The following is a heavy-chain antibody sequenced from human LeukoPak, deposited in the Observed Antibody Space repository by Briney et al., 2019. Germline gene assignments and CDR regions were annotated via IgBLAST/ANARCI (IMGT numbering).Heavy chain of an antibody. Sequence: PGGSLRLSCAASGFTFDDHAMHWVRQAPGKGLEWVSGISWNSDNIAYADSVKGRFTISRDNAKNSLYLQMNSLRAEDTAVYYCANSGDAFDIWGQGTMVTVSS. V-gene: IGHV3-9*01. J-gene: IGHJ3*02. CDR1: GFTFDDHA. CDR2: ISWNSDNI. CDR3: ANSGDAFDI.